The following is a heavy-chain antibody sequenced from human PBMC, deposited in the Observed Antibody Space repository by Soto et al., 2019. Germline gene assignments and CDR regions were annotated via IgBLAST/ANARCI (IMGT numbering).Heavy chain of an antibody. CDR3: ARGNSSSSLYYYYYMDV. V-gene: IGHV4-34*01. CDR1: GGSFSGYY. Sequence: PSETLSLTCAVYGGSFSGYYWSWIRQPPGKGLEWIGEINHSGSTNYNPSLKSRVTISVDTSKNQFSLKLSSVTAADTAVYYCARGNSSSSLYYYYYMDVWGKGTTVTVSS. J-gene: IGHJ6*03. D-gene: IGHD6-6*01. CDR2: INHSGST.